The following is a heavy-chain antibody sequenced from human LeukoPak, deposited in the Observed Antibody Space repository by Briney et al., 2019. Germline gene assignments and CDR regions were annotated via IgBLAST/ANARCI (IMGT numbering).Heavy chain of an antibody. CDR2: ISGSGGST. D-gene: IGHD4-11*01. J-gene: IGHJ4*02. CDR3: AKDSHYRFDY. Sequence: GGSLRLSCAASGFTFSSYAMSWVRQAPRKGLEWVSGISGSGGSTYYADSVKGRFTISRDNSKNTLYLQMNSLRAEDTAVYYCAKDSHYRFDYWGQGTLVTVSS. CDR1: GFTFSSYA. V-gene: IGHV3-23*01.